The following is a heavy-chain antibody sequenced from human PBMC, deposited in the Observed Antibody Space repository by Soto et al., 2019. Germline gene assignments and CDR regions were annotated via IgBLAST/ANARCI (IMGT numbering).Heavy chain of an antibody. J-gene: IGHJ4*02. CDR1: GFTFSRYA. V-gene: IGHV3-30*04. Sequence: PGGSLRLSCAASGFTFSRYAIHWVRQAPGKGLGWVAVISRDGTNQYYVDSVKGRFTISRDNSRNTLYLQMNRLRPEDAAAYYCARSRSGAVADSFDFWGQGTLVTVSS. CDR3: ARSRSGAVADSFDF. D-gene: IGHD3-10*01. CDR2: ISRDGTNQ.